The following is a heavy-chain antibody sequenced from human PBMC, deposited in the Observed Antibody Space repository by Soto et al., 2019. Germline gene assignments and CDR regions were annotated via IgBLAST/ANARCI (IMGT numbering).Heavy chain of an antibody. V-gene: IGHV4-34*01. CDR1: GGSFSAYS. J-gene: IGHJ4*02. CDR3: ARDLGTFDVYCSGCHNRGHFEF. CDR2: ITHSGST. Sequence: PWETLSLTCAVYGGSFSAYSWSWIRQPPGKGLEWIGEITHSGSTYYNPSLKSRVTISVDTSKNQFSLTLSSVTAADTAVYYCARDLGTFDVYCSGCHNRGHFEFWGQGNRVPVPA. D-gene: IGHD2-15*01.